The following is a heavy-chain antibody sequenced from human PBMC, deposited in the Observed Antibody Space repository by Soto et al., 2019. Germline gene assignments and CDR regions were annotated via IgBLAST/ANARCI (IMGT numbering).Heavy chain of an antibody. Sequence: GGSLRLSCAASGFTFSSYAMNWVRQGPGKGLEWVSGISGGGDSTNYADSVKGRFSISRDNSKNTLYLQMNSLRAEDTAVYYCARNYYGSGSYYRLDYWGQGTLVTVSS. CDR3: ARNYYGSGSYYRLDY. D-gene: IGHD3-10*01. CDR2: ISGGGDST. J-gene: IGHJ4*02. V-gene: IGHV3-23*01. CDR1: GFTFSSYA.